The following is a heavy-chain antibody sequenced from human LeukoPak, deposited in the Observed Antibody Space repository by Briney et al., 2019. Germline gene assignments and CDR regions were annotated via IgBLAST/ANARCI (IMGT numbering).Heavy chain of an antibody. CDR2: INHSGST. Sequence: SGTLSLTCAVYGGSFSGYYWSWIRQPPGKGLEWIGEINHSGSTNYNPSLKSRVTISVDTSKNQFSLKLSSVTAADTAVYYCARATRYYYYYGMDVWGQGTTVTVSS. J-gene: IGHJ6*02. CDR1: GGSFSGYY. CDR3: ARATRYYYYYGMDV. V-gene: IGHV4-34*01. D-gene: IGHD4-17*01.